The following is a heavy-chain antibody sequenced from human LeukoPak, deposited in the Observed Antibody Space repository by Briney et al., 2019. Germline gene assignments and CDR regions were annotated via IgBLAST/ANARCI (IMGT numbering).Heavy chain of an antibody. CDR2: IIPILGIA. V-gene: IGHV1-69*04. CDR1: GGTFSSYA. D-gene: IGHD4-17*01. Sequence: SVKVSCKASGGTFSSYAISWVRQAPGQGLEWMGRIIPILGIANYAQKFQGRVTITADKSTSTAYMELSSLRSEDTAVYYCATDPTGDKTYYYYGMDVWGQGTTVTVSS. J-gene: IGHJ6*02. CDR3: ATDPTGDKTYYYYGMDV.